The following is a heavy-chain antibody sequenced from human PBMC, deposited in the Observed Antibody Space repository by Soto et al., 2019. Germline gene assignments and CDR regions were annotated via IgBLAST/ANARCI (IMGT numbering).Heavy chain of an antibody. CDR2: INQSGGA. CDR3: ARLFTIRGFDY. V-gene: IGHV4-34*01. Sequence: SETLSLTCAVYGGTLTDSYWSWIRQPPGKGLEWLGEINQSGGANSTPSLKSRVTISVDTSKNQFSLKLSSVTAAYTAVYYCARLFTIRGFDYWGQGTLVTVSS. D-gene: IGHD3-3*01. CDR1: GGTLTDSY. J-gene: IGHJ4*02.